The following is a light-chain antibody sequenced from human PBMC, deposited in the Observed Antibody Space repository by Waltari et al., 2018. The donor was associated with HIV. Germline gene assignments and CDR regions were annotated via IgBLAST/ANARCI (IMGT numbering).Light chain of an antibody. CDR3: ATWDDSLNALV. Sequence: QSVLTQPPSTSGTPGQRVTVSCSGSTSNIGRNAINWYQQVPGTAPELLIYTNNQRPSGVPDRFAGSKSGTSASLAISGLQSEDEADYYCATWDDSLNALVFGGGTKLTV. J-gene: IGLJ2*01. V-gene: IGLV1-44*01. CDR2: TNN. CDR1: TSNIGRNA.